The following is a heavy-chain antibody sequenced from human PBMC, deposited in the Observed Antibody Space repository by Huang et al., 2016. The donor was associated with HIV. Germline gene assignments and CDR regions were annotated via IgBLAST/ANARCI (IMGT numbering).Heavy chain of an antibody. CDR3: VRHRPNNDFWSGYYPYFDD. Sequence: QVQLQESGRGLVKPSETLSLTCTVSGGSISSSFYYWGWIRQSPGTGLEWIGSMYDSVRTYDNPSHKSRVTLAADTSNSQVSLKLTSVTAADSAVYYWVRHRPNNDFWSGYYPYFDDWGQGTLVTVSS. CDR1: GGSISSSFYY. J-gene: IGHJ4*02. V-gene: IGHV4-39*01. D-gene: IGHD3-3*01. CDR2: MYDSVRT.